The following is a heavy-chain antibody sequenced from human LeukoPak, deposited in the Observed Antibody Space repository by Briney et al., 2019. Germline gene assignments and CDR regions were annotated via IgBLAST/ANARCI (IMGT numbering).Heavy chain of an antibody. D-gene: IGHD6-13*01. Sequence: SGPALVKPTQTLTLTCTFSGFSLSSSGMCVNWIRQPPGKALEWLARIDWYDDKYYSTFLKTRLTISKDTSKNQVVLTMTNMDPVDTATYYCARGSIVAAGKYYFHYWGQGTLVTVSS. CDR1: GFSLSSSGMC. J-gene: IGHJ4*02. V-gene: IGHV2-70*11. CDR3: ARGSIVAAGKYYFHY. CDR2: IDWYDDK.